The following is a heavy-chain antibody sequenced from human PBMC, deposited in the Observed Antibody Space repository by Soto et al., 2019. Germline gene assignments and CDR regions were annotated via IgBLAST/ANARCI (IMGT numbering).Heavy chain of an antibody. V-gene: IGHV4-39*01. CDR3: ARHSYDSSGSYSAY. CDR2: IYYTGST. CDR1: GGSIRSNSYY. J-gene: IGHJ4*02. Sequence: SETLSLTCTVSGGSIRSNSYYWGWIRQPPGTGLEWIGYIYYTGSTYYNPSLKSRVTISADMSKNQFSLNLSSVTAADTAVYYCARHSYDSSGSYSAYWGQGTLVTV. D-gene: IGHD3-22*01.